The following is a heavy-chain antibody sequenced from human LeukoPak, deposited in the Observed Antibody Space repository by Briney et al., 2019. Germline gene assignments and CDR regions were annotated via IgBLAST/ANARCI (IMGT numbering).Heavy chain of an antibody. CDR1: GGSISSSHYY. CDR2: IYYSGTT. CDR3: ARQIXDYYYYXIXV. Sequence: SETLSLTCTVSGGSISSSHYYWGWIRQTPGKGLEWIGTIYYSGTTYYNPSLESRATISEDTSKNQFSLTLRSVTAADTAVYYCARQIXDYYYYXIXVWXKXTTVTVSS. V-gene: IGHV4-39*01. D-gene: IGHD3-3*01. J-gene: IGHJ6*03.